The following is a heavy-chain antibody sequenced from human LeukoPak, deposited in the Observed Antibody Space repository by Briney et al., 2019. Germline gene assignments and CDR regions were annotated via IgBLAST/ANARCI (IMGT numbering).Heavy chain of an antibody. D-gene: IGHD2-15*01. Sequence: SVKVSCKPSGGTFNRYAIIWLRQAPAQGGEWIGRIINILGIANSAQKFQGKVTITADKSTSTASTELSSLRSEDTALCYCARDLPLYGGFDYWGQGTLVTVSS. CDR1: GGTFNRYA. V-gene: IGHV1-69*04. CDR2: IINILGIA. J-gene: IGHJ4*02. CDR3: ARDLPLYGGFDY.